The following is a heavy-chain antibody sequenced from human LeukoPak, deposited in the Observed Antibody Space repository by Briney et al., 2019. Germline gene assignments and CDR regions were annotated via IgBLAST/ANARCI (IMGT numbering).Heavy chain of an antibody. Sequence: ASVKVSCKASGYTFTGYYMHWVRQAPGQGLEWMGWINPNSGGTNYAQKFQGRVTMTRDTSISTAHMELSRLISHDKAVYYCARLTVPPKPYRSGSSYHIGHYYFMDVWGKGTTVTVS. CDR1: GYTFTGYY. CDR3: ARLTVPPKPYRSGSSYHIGHYYFMDV. V-gene: IGHV1-2*02. CDR2: INPNSGGT. J-gene: IGHJ6*03. D-gene: IGHD3-10*01.